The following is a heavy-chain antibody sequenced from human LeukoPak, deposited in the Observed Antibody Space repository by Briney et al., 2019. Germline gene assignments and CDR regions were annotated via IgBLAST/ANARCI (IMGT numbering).Heavy chain of an antibody. Sequence: SETLSLTCTVSGGSISSYYWSWIRQPPGKGLEWIGYIYYSGSTYYNPSLKSRVTISVDTSKNQFSLKLSSVTAADTAVYYCGRDTVEQWLDDYYYYYGMDVWGQGTTVAVSS. V-gene: IGHV4-59*06. CDR2: IYYSGST. D-gene: IGHD6-19*01. CDR1: GGSISSYY. CDR3: GRDTVEQWLDDYYYYYGMDV. J-gene: IGHJ6*02.